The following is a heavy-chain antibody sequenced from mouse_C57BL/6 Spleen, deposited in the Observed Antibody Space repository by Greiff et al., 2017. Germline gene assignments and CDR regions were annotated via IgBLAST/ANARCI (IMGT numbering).Heavy chain of an antibody. J-gene: IGHJ2*01. D-gene: IGHD2-3*01. CDR2: ISDGGSYT. CDR1: GFTFSSYA. Sequence: EVKLVESGGGLVKPGGSLKLSCAASGFTFSSYAMSWVRQTPEKRLEWVATISDGGSYTYYPDNVKGRFTISRDNAKNNLYLQMSHLKSEDTAMYYCARDGYYVYYFDYWGQGTTLTVSS. CDR3: ARDGYYVYYFDY. V-gene: IGHV5-4*01.